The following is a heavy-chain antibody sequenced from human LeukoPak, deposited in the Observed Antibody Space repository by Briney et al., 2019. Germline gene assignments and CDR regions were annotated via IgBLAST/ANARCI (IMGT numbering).Heavy chain of an antibody. CDR2: IYYSGST. Sequence: PSETLSLTCAVSGYSISSGYYWGWIRQPPGKGLGWIGSIYYSGSTYYNPSLKSRVTISVDTSKNPFSLKLSSVTAADTAVYYCARHVVGYSYDSSGGSLDYWGQGTLVTVSS. CDR1: GYSISSGYY. D-gene: IGHD3-22*01. CDR3: ARHVVGYSYDSSGGSLDY. V-gene: IGHV4-38-2*01. J-gene: IGHJ4*02.